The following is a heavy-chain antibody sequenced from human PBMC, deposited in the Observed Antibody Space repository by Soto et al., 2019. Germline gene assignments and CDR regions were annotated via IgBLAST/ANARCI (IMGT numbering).Heavy chain of an antibody. Sequence: SLRVCFDASGYSFTGCYVHWVRQAPVQGLDWMGWINPNSGGTNYAQKFQGRVTMTRDTSISTAYMDPVDTATYYCARTPSGSYYYGMDVWGQGTTVTVSS. CDR2: INPNSGGT. D-gene: IGHD5-18*01. CDR3: GSYYYGMDV. V-gene: IGHV1-2*02. CDR1: GYSFTGCY. J-gene: IGHJ6*02.